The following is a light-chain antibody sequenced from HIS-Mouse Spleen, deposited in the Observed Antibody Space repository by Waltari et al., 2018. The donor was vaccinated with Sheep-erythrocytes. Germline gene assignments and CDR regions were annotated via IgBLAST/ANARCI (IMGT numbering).Light chain of an antibody. V-gene: IGLV2-8*01. CDR1: SSDVGGYNY. J-gene: IGLJ3*02. Sequence: QSALTQPTSASGSPGQSVTISCTGTSSDVGGYNYVSCYHQHPGKAPKLMIYEVSKRPSGVPDRFSGSKSGNTASLTVSGLQAEDEADYYCSSYAGSNNWVFGGGTKLTVL. CDR2: EVS. CDR3: SSYAGSNNWV.